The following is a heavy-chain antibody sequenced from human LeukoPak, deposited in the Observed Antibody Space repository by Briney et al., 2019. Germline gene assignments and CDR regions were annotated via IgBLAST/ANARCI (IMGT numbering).Heavy chain of an antibody. CDR3: AKGGGGWFLDS. V-gene: IGHV3-30*18. CDR2: ISYDGTNK. J-gene: IGHJ4*02. CDR1: RFTFSSHD. D-gene: IGHD2-15*01. Sequence: GRSLRLSCTVSRFTFSSHDIHWVRQAPGEGLEWVAVISYDGTNKYYADSVKGRFTISRDNSKNTLYLQMNSLRAEDTALYYCAKGGGGWFLDSWGQGALVSVSS.